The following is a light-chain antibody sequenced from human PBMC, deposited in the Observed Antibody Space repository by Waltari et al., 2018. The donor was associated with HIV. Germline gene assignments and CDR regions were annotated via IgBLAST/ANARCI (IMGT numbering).Light chain of an antibody. CDR2: DDR. CDR3: QVWDGSSDHGV. Sequence: SYVLTQPPSVSVAPGQTARITCGGDNIGTKSVTWYQQNPGQAPVLVVYDDRDRPSGIPERFSGSNSGNTATLTVSRVEVGDEADYYCQVWDGSSDHGVFGGGTKLTVL. V-gene: IGLV3-21*02. J-gene: IGLJ3*02. CDR1: NIGTKS.